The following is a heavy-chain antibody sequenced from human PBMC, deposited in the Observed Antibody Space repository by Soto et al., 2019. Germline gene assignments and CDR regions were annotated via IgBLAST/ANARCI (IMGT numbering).Heavy chain of an antibody. CDR3: ARHEKGTMIVVVNGMDV. CDR1: GYSFTIYL. CDR2: IDPSDSYT. Sequence: GESLKISCNGSGYSFTIYLITLVLQMPGKGLEWMGRIDPSDSYTNYSLSFQGHVTISADKSISTAYLQWSSLKASDTAMYYCARHEKGTMIVVVNGMDVWGQGTTVTVS. V-gene: IGHV5-10-1*01. J-gene: IGHJ6*02. D-gene: IGHD3-22*01.